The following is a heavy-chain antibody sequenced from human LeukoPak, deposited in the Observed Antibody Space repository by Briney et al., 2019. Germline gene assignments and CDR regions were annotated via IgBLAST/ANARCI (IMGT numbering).Heavy chain of an antibody. D-gene: IGHD6-6*01. CDR3: AREGGRSSGPHDY. V-gene: IGHV1-2*02. Sequence: ASVKVSCKASGYTFTGYYMHWVRQAPGQGLEWMGGINPNSGGTNFAQKFQGRVTMTSDTSISTAYLELSRLTSDDTAVYYCAREGGRSSGPHDYWGQGTLVTVSS. J-gene: IGHJ4*02. CDR1: GYTFTGYY. CDR2: INPNSGGT.